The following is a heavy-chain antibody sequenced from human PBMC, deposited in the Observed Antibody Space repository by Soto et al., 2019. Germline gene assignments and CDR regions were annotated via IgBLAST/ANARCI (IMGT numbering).Heavy chain of an antibody. CDR3: ATNPRLEAAEFDY. CDR1: GFSISSGRW. V-gene: IGHV4-28*01. CDR2: TSYTGTT. D-gene: IGHD6-13*01. J-gene: IGHJ4*02. Sequence: QVQLQESGPGLVKPSDTLSLTCDVSGFSISSGRWWGWIRQPPGKGLEWIGHTSYTGTTYYSPSLKSRVXXSXVXXSNQFSLKLDSVAAVDTAVYYCATNPRLEAAEFDYWGQGTLVTVSS.